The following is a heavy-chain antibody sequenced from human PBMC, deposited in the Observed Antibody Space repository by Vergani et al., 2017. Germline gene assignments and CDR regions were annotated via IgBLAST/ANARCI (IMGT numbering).Heavy chain of an antibody. D-gene: IGHD6-19*01. J-gene: IGHJ4*02. CDR3: AKDGPVAGPR. Sequence: VQLQESGPGLVKPSETLSLTCAVSGYSISSGYYWGWIRQPPGKGLEWVSAISGSGGSTYYADSVKGRFTISRDNSKNTLYLQMNSLRAEDTAVYYCAKDGPVAGPRWGQGTLVTVSS. CDR1: GYSISSGYY. V-gene: IGHV3-23*01. CDR2: ISGSGGST.